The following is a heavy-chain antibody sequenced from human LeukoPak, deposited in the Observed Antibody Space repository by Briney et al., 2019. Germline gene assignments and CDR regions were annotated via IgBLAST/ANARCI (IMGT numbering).Heavy chain of an antibody. D-gene: IGHD2-15*01. CDR3: AREGSGGNSDY. CDR1: GGTFSSYA. Sequence: ASVKVSCKASGGTFSSYAISWVRQAPGQGLEWMGWINPNSGGTNYAQKFQGRVTMTRDTSISTAYMELSRLRSDDTAVYYCAREGSGGNSDYWGQGTLVTVSS. J-gene: IGHJ4*02. V-gene: IGHV1-2*02. CDR2: INPNSGGT.